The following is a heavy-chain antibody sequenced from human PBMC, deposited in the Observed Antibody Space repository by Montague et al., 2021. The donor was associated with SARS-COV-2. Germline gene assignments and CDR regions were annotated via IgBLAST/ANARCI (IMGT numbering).Heavy chain of an antibody. Sequence: SLRLSCAASGFTFSSYWMSWVRQAPGKVLEWVANIKQDGSEKYXXXSXXXRFXISRDNAKNSLFLQLNSLRAEATAVYYCARDSYGSGDTYYSYGMDVWGQGTTVTVSS. CDR1: GFTFSSYW. D-gene: IGHD3-10*01. J-gene: IGHJ6*02. CDR2: IKQDGSEK. CDR3: ARDSYGSGDTYYSYGMDV. V-gene: IGHV3-7*01.